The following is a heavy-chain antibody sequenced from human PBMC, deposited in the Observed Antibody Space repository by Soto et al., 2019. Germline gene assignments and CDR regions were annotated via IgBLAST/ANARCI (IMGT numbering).Heavy chain of an antibody. CDR1: GLRFSSFA. CDR3: AKALGTTMVRGGFDY. Sequence: EVQLLESGGGLVQPGGSLRLSCTASGLRFSSFAMNWVRQAPGKGLEWVSGLSSTGDITYYAESLKGRFTVSRDNSKNTLSLQMNSLRAEDTAIYYCAKALGTTMVRGGFDYWGQGTPVTVSS. CDR2: LSSTGDIT. D-gene: IGHD3-10*01. J-gene: IGHJ4*02. V-gene: IGHV3-23*01.